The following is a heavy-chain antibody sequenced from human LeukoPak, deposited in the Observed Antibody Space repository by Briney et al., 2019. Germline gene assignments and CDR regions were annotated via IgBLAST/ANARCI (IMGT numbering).Heavy chain of an antibody. CDR2: ISGSSSYI. D-gene: IGHD3-22*01. CDR3: AKDGNYYDSSGYSN. CDR1: GLIVSSNY. Sequence: GGSLRLSCAASGLIVSSNYMTWVRQAPGKGLEWVSSISGSSSYIHYADSVKGRLIISRDNGKKSLYLQMNSLRAEDTALYYCAKDGNYYDSSGYSNWGQGTLVTVSS. V-gene: IGHV3-21*04. J-gene: IGHJ4*02.